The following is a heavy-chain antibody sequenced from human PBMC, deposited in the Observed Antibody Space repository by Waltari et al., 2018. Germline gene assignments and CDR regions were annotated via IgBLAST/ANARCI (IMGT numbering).Heavy chain of an antibody. CDR1: GYTFTGYY. V-gene: IGHV1-2*06. J-gene: IGHJ4*02. Sequence: QVQLVQSGAEVKKPGASVKVSCKASGYTFTGYYMHWVRQAPGHGLEWMGRINPNSGGTNYAQKFQGRVTMTRDTSISTAYMELSRLRSDDTAVYYCAGVRYCSGGSCSHLEFDYWGQGTLVTVSS. D-gene: IGHD2-15*01. CDR2: INPNSGGT. CDR3: AGVRYCSGGSCSHLEFDY.